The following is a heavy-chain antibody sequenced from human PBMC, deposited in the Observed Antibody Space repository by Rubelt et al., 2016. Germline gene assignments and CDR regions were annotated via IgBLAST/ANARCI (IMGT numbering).Heavy chain of an antibody. CDR3: ARDGADYGDYDFAD. CDR2: ISHSGAT. CDR1: GYSISSDYC. J-gene: IGHJ4*02. D-gene: IGHD4-17*01. Sequence: QVQLQESGPGLVKSSETLSLTCTVSGYSISSDYCWGWIRQPPGKGLEWLGSISHSGATYYNPSLMSRVTQSIDTPKNQIPLKWSSVTAADTAVYYCARDGADYGDYDFADWGQGTLVTVSS. V-gene: IGHV4-38-2*02.